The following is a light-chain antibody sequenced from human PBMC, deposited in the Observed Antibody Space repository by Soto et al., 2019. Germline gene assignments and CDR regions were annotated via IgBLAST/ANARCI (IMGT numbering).Light chain of an antibody. CDR2: AAS. CDR1: QGINTY. CDR3: LRYNSAPWK. V-gene: IGKV1-27*01. Sequence: DIQMTQSPSSLSASVGDRFTFTCLASQGINTYLAWYQQKPGNFPKLLIYAASTLQSGVPSRFSGSGSGTDFTLTISSLQPEDVATYYCLRYNSAPWKFGQGTKVDIK. J-gene: IGKJ1*01.